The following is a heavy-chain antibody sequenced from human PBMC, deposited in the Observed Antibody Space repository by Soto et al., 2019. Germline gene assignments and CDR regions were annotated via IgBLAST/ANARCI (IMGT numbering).Heavy chain of an antibody. CDR1: GYTFTSYG. CDR2: ISAYNGNT. D-gene: IGHD3-22*01. Sequence: QVQLVQSGAEVKKPGASVKVSCKASGYTFTSYGISWVRQAPGQGLEWMGWISAYNGNTNYAQKLQGRVTMTTDTPTAPAYTELASLRPDDTAVYYCAGLSSGSYRYWGPGTLVTVSS. J-gene: IGHJ4*02. V-gene: IGHV1-18*01. CDR3: AGLSSGSYRY.